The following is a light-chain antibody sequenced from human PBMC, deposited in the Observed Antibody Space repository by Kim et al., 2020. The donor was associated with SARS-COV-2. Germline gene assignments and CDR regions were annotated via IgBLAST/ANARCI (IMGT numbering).Light chain of an antibody. Sequence: LSPGERATLSCRASQSVSSYLGWYQQKPGQAPRLLIYDAFNRATGIPARFSGSGSGTDFTLTISSLEPEDFAVYYCQQRFNWPITFGQGTRLEIK. CDR1: QSVSSY. CDR2: DAF. V-gene: IGKV3-11*01. CDR3: QQRFNWPIT. J-gene: IGKJ5*01.